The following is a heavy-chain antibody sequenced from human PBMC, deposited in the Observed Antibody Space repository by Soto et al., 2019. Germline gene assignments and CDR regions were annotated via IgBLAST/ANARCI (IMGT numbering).Heavy chain of an antibody. CDR3: ARVHCSGGSCYPDWFDP. D-gene: IGHD2-15*01. CDR1: GYTFTSYG. Sequence: QVQLVQSGAEVKKPGASVKVSCKASGYTFTSYGISWVRQTPGQGLEWMGWISAYNGNTNYAQKLQGRVTMTTDTSTSTAYMELRSLRSDDTAVYYCARVHCSGGSCYPDWFDPWGQGTLVTVSS. J-gene: IGHJ5*02. V-gene: IGHV1-18*01. CDR2: ISAYNGNT.